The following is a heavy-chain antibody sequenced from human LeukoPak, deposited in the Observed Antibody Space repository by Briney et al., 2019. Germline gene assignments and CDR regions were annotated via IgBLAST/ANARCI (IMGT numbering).Heavy chain of an antibody. D-gene: IGHD3-10*01. Sequence: GGSLRLSCAASGFTFSSYDMHWVRQAPGKGLEWVSFISGSSNYIYYADSVKGRFTISRDNAKNSLYLQMNSLRAEDTAVYYCARDFRGAVCCFDYWGQG. CDR2: ISGSSNYI. CDR3: ARDFRGAVCCFDY. CDR1: GFTFSSYD. V-gene: IGHV3-21*01. J-gene: IGHJ4*02.